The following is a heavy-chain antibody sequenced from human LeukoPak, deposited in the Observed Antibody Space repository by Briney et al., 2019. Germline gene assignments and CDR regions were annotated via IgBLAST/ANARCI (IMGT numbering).Heavy chain of an antibody. Sequence: SVNVSCKASGGTFSSYAISWVRQAPRQGLEWMGGIIPIFGTANYAQKFQGRGTITADESTNPAYLELRRLRCEDTAVFFLARARYSSSWSYFDYWGQGTLVTVSS. CDR2: IIPIFGTA. D-gene: IGHD6-13*01. CDR3: ARARYSSSWSYFDY. J-gene: IGHJ4*02. CDR1: GGTFSSYA. V-gene: IGHV1-69*13.